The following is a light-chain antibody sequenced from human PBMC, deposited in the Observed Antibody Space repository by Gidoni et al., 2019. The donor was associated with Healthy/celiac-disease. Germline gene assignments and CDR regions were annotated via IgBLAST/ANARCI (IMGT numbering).Light chain of an antibody. CDR2: YVS. J-gene: IGLJ1*01. CDR1: SSDVGGYNY. V-gene: IGLV2-14*01. Sequence: QSALTQPASVSGSPGQSITISCHGTSSDVGGYNYVSWYQQHPGKAPTLMIYYVSKRPSGVSTRFSGSKSGNPASLPISGLPAEDEADYYCSSYTSSSTYVFGTGTKVTVL. CDR3: SSYTSSSTYV.